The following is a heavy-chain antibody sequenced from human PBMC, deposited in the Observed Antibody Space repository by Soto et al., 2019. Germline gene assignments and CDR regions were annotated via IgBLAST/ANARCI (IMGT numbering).Heavy chain of an antibody. V-gene: IGHV1-2*02. CDR1: GYTFTGYY. CDR2: INPNSGGT. CDR3: ARDPQRRGLLYYPLQLEAETYGMDV. Sequence: GASVKVSCKASGYTFTGYYMHWVRQAPGQGLEWMGWINPNSGGTNYAQKFQGRVTMTRDTSISTAYMELSRLRSDDTAVYYCARDPQRRGLLYYPLQLEAETYGMDVWGQGTTVTVSS. J-gene: IGHJ6*02. D-gene: IGHD2-8*01.